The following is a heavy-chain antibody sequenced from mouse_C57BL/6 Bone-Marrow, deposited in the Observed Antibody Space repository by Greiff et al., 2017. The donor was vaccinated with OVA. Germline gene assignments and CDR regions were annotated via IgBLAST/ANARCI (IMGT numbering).Heavy chain of an antibody. D-gene: IGHD2-4*01. V-gene: IGHV1-81*01. CDR1: GYTFTSYG. J-gene: IGHJ2*01. CDR3: ARKKITPFDY. CDR2: IYPRSGNT. Sequence: QVTLKESGAELARPGASVKLSCKASGYTFTSYGISWVKQRTGQGLEWIGEIYPRSGNTYYNEKFKGKATLTADKSSSTAYMQLRSLTSEDSAVYVCARKKITPFDYWGQGTTLTVSS.